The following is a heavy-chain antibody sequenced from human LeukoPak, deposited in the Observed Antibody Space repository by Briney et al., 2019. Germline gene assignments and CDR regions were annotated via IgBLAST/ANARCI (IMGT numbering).Heavy chain of an antibody. CDR3: ARGRRGYSYGSLGY. V-gene: IGHV4-34*01. D-gene: IGHD5-18*01. Sequence: PSETLSLTCAVSGGSFSGYYWSWIRQPPGKGLEWIGEINHSGSTNYNPSLKSRVTISVDTSKNQFSLKLSSVTAADTAVYYCARGRRGYSYGSLGYWGQGTLVTVSS. CDR1: GGSFSGYY. J-gene: IGHJ4*02. CDR2: INHSGST.